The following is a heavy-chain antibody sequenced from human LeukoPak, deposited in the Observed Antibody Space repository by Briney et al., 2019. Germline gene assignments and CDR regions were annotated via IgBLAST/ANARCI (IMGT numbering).Heavy chain of an antibody. V-gene: IGHV3-66*01. CDR1: GFTVSSNY. CDR2: IYSGGST. Sequence: GGSLRLSCAASGFTVSSNYMSWVRQAPGKGLEWVSVIYSGGSTYYADSVKGRFTISRDNSKNTLYLQMNSLRAEDTAVYYCARERSRRYYYYYGMDVWGQGTTVTVSS. D-gene: IGHD1-26*01. CDR3: ARERSRRYYYYYGMDV. J-gene: IGHJ6*02.